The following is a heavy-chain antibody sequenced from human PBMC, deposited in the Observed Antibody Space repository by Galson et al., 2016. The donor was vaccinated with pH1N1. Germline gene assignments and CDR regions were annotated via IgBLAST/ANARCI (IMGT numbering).Heavy chain of an antibody. J-gene: IGHJ4*02. D-gene: IGHD3-3*01. CDR3: ARETINYDRWSGHYDF. Sequence: SLRLSCAASGFSFTDYYMSWIRQAPGKGLEWLSYVSTSGQTIYYADSVKGRFTVSRGNAKKSVFLQMNSLTAEDTAVYYCARETINYDRWSGHYDFWGQGTQVIVSS. V-gene: IGHV3-11*01. CDR1: GFSFTDYY. CDR2: VSTSGQTI.